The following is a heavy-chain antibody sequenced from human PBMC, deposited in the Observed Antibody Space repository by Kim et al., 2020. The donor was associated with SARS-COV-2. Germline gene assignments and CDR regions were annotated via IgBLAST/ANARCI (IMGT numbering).Heavy chain of an antibody. CDR1: GFTFSTYN. CDR2: ISSSSNTI. J-gene: IGHJ4*02. CDR3: ARSWTY. Sequence: GGSLRLSCAASGFTFSTYNMNWVRQAPGKGLEWVSYISSSSNTIYYADSVKGRFTISRDNAKNSLYLQMNNLRDEDTAVYYCARSWTYWGQGTLVTVSS. D-gene: IGHD5-12*01. V-gene: IGHV3-48*02.